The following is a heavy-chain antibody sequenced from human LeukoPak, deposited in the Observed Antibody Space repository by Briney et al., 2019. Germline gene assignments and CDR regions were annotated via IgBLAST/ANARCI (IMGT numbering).Heavy chain of an antibody. V-gene: IGHV3-23*01. Sequence: GGSLRLSCAASGFNFANHAMSWVRQTAGKGLEWVSAISGGGDITYYAGSVKGRFTISRDNSKDTLFLQMHSLRPGDTALYYCARDSNYYRTLGYWGQGTLVTVSS. CDR2: ISGGGDIT. D-gene: IGHD1-14*01. J-gene: IGHJ4*02. CDR1: GFNFANHA. CDR3: ARDSNYYRTLGY.